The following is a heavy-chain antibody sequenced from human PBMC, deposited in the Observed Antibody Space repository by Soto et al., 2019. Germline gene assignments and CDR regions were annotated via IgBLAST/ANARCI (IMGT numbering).Heavy chain of an antibody. D-gene: IGHD2-2*01. CDR3: AREGELGYCSSTSCRHDAFDI. Sequence: ASVRVSCKASGYTFTSYAMHWVRQAPGQRLEWMGWINAGNGNTKYSQKFQGRVNITRDTSASTAYMELSSLRSEDTAVYFCAREGELGYCSSTSCRHDAFDIWGQGTMVTVSS. CDR1: GYTFTSYA. J-gene: IGHJ3*02. CDR2: INAGNGNT. V-gene: IGHV1-3*01.